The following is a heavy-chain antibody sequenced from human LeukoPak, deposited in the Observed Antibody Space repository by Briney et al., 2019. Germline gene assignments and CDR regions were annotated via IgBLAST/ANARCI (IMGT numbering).Heavy chain of an antibody. CDR3: ARAVAGTNEFDC. Sequence: GGSLRLSCAASGFTFSSYWMHWVRQAPGKGLVWVSRITSDGRSSTYADSVKGRFTISRDNAKNTLYLQMNSLRAEDTAVFYCARAVAGTNEFDCWGQGTLVTVSS. D-gene: IGHD6-19*01. CDR2: ITSDGRSS. J-gene: IGHJ4*02. CDR1: GFTFSSYW. V-gene: IGHV3-74*01.